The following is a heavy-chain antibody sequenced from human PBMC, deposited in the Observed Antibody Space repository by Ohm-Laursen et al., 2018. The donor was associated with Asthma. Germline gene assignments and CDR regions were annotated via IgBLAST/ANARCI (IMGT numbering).Heavy chain of an antibody. J-gene: IGHJ4*02. V-gene: IGHV3-53*05. CDR1: GFSVSRHF. CDR3: AKTHGDPDY. CDR2: IYPGGAT. Sequence: GSLRLSCTASGFSVSRHFMNWIRQGPEKGLEWVSDIYPGGATFYADSVKGRFTISRDNSKNTLYLQMNSLRAEDTAVYYCAKTHGDPDYWGQGTLVTVSS. D-gene: IGHD4-17*01.